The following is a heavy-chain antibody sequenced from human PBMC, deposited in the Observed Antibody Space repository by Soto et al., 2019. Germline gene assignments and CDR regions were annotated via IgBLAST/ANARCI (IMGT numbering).Heavy chain of an antibody. V-gene: IGHV3-21*01. CDR3: ARVLGYCTNGVCYNENYYYYYMDV. CDR1: GFTFSSYS. D-gene: IGHD2-8*01. J-gene: IGHJ6*03. Sequence: GSLRLSCAASGFTFSSYSMNWVRQAPGKGLEWVSSISSSSSSYIYYADSVKGRFTISRDNAKNSLYLQMNSLRAEDTAVYYCARVLGYCTNGVCYNENYYYYYMDVWGKGTTVTVSS. CDR2: ISSSSSSYI.